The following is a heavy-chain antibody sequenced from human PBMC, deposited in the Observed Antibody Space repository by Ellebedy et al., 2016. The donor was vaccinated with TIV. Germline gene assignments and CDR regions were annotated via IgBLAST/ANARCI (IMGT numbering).Heavy chain of an antibody. V-gene: IGHV4-4*02. CDR2: IYHSGST. CDR1: GGSISNNNW. J-gene: IGHJ3*02. Sequence: MPSETLSLTCAVSGGSISNNNWWSWVRQPPGKGLEWIGEIYHSGSTNYNPSLKSRVTISLDRSKSQFYLRLSSVTAADTAIYYCARVRYTSGWYAAFDIWGQGTVVTVSS. CDR3: ARVRYTSGWYAAFDI. D-gene: IGHD6-19*01.